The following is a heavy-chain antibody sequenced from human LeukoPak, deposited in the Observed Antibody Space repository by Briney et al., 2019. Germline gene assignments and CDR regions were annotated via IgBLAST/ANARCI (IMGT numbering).Heavy chain of an antibody. J-gene: IGHJ3*02. CDR1: GFTFSSYG. CDR3: AKGYCSRTSCYLGFAFDI. D-gene: IGHD2-2*01. Sequence: PGGSLRLSCAASGFTFSSYGMHWVRQAPGKGLECVAFIRYDGSNKYYADSVKGRFTISRDNSKNTLYLQMNSLRAEDTAVYYFAKGYCSRTSCYLGFAFDIWGQGTMVTVSS. V-gene: IGHV3-30*02. CDR2: IRYDGSNK.